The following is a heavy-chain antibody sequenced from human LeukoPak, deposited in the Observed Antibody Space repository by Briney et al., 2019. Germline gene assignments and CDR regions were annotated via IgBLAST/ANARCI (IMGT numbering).Heavy chain of an antibody. J-gene: IGHJ4*02. CDR2: IYHSGIT. CDR3: ARADDYVWGSYRI. D-gene: IGHD3-16*02. CDR1: GGSISTYY. V-gene: IGHV4-59*12. Sequence: PSETLSLTCTVSGGSISTYYWSWIRQPPGKGLEWIGEIYHSGITNYNPSLKSRVTMSVDKSKNQFSLRLGSVTAADTAVYYCARADDYVWGSYRIWGQGTLVTVSS.